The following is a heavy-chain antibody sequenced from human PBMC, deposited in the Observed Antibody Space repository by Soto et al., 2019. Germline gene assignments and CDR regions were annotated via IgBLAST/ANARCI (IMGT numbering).Heavy chain of an antibody. CDR3: ARDLILYRPY. CDR2: ISSSSSYI. V-gene: IGHV3-21*01. CDR1: GFSFSSQW. J-gene: IGHJ4*02. D-gene: IGHD2-8*01. Sequence: GGSLRLSCAASGFSFSSQWMYWVRQSPGKGPVWVSSISSSSSYIYYADSVKGRFTISRDNAKNSLYLQMNSLRAEDTAVYYCARDLILYRPYWGQGILVTVSS.